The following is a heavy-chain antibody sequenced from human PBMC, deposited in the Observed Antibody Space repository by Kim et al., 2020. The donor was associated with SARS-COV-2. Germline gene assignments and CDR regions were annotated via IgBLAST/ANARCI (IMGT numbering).Heavy chain of an antibody. J-gene: IGHJ4*02. V-gene: IGHV6-1*01. CDR3: ARGYKYALDY. CDR1: GDSISSNSVA. CDR2: TSYRSNWDN. Sequence: SQTLSLTCAISGDSISSNSVAWYWIRQSPSRGLGWLGRTSYRSNWDNDYAVSVKSRINVNPDTSQNHFSLQLNSVTPEDTAVYYCARGYKYALDYWGQGTLVTVSS. D-gene: IGHD2-8*01.